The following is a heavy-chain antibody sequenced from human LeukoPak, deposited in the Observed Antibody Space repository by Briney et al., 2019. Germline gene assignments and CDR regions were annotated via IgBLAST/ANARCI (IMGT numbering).Heavy chain of an antibody. Sequence: GGSLRLSCAASGFTFASYSMNWVRQAPGEGLEWVSSISGDSTYIYNAGSVKGRFTISRDNDQASLYLQMLSLRADDTAVYYCARVSGRLERQSDLDYWGQGTLVIVSS. D-gene: IGHD1-1*01. CDR1: GFTFASYS. J-gene: IGHJ4*02. CDR3: ARVSGRLERQSDLDY. CDR2: ISGDSTYI. V-gene: IGHV3-21*01.